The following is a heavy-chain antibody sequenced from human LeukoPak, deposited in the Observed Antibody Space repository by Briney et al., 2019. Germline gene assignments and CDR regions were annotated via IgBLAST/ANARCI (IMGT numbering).Heavy chain of an antibody. CDR1: GGSFSGYY. J-gene: IGHJ3*02. V-gene: IGHV4-34*01. D-gene: IGHD2-2*01. CDR2: INHSGST. CDR3: ARPRVPAAYDAFDI. Sequence: SETLSLTCAVYGGSFSGYYWSWIRQPPGKGLEWIGEINHSGSTNYNPSLKSRVTISVDTSKNQFSLKLSSVTAADTAVYYCARPRVPAAYDAFDIWGQGTMVTVSS.